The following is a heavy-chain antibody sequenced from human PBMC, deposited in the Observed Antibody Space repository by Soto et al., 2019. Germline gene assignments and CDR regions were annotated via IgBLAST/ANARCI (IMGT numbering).Heavy chain of an antibody. V-gene: IGHV1-8*01. CDR2: MNPNSGNT. J-gene: IGHJ5*02. CDR1: GYTFTSYD. D-gene: IGHD3-9*01. Sequence: ASVKVSCKASGYTFTSYDINWVRQATGQGLEWMGWMNPNSGNTGYAQKFQGRVTMTRNTSISTAYMELSSLRSEDTAVYYCARGRLYDILTGTTWDNWLDPWGQGTLVTVSS. CDR3: ARGRLYDILTGTTWDNWLDP.